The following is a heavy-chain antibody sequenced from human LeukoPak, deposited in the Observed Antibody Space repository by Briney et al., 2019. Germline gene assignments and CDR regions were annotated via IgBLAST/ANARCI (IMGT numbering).Heavy chain of an antibody. J-gene: IGHJ5*02. V-gene: IGHV4-39*01. CDR1: GGSISSSSYY. CDR2: IYYSGST. D-gene: IGHD2-2*01. Sequence: SETLSLTCTVSGGSISSSSYYWGWIRQPPGKGLEWIGSIYYSGSTYYNPSLKSRVTISVDTSKNQFSLKLSSVTAADTAVYYCARSRVYCSSTGCYGGSWFDPWGQGTLVTVSS. CDR3: ARSRVYCSSTGCYGGSWFDP.